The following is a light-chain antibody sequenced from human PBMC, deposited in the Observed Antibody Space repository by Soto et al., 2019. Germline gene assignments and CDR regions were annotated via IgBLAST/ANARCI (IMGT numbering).Light chain of an antibody. CDR1: SSNIGNNY. V-gene: IGLV1-51*01. CDR3: VTWDSGMSEVV. CDR2: DNN. J-gene: IGLJ2*01. Sequence: QSVLTQPPSVSAAPGQTVTISCSGSSSNIGNNYVSWYQHLPGTAPQVLIYDNNKRSSGIPDRFSGSKSGTSATLAISGLKTGDEADYHCVTWDSGMSEVVFGGGTKVTVL.